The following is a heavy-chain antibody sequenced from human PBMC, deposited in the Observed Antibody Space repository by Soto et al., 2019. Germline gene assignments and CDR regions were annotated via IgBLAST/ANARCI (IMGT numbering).Heavy chain of an antibody. D-gene: IGHD3-22*01. CDR3: ARRRTYYYDSSGYYSFDY. Sequence: SVKVSCKASGGTFSSYAISWVRQAPGQGLEWMGGNIPIFGTANYAQKFQGRVTITAGESTSTAYMELSSLRSEDTAVYYCARRRTYYYDSSGYYSFDYWGQGTLVTVSS. CDR1: GGTFSSYA. J-gene: IGHJ4*02. V-gene: IGHV1-69*13. CDR2: NIPIFGTA.